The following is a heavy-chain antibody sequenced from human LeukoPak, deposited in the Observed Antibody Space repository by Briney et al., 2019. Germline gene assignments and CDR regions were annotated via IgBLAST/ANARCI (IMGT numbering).Heavy chain of an antibody. D-gene: IGHD6-13*01. CDR3: AKDLTGYSSYYYYGMDV. Sequence: GGSLRLSCAASGFTFSSYSMNWVRQAPGKGLEWVSYISGSTSTIYYADSVKGRFTISRDNAKNSLYLQMNSLRAEDTAVYYCAKDLTGYSSYYYYGMDVWGQGTTVTVSS. CDR1: GFTFSSYS. J-gene: IGHJ6*02. V-gene: IGHV3-48*04. CDR2: ISGSTSTI.